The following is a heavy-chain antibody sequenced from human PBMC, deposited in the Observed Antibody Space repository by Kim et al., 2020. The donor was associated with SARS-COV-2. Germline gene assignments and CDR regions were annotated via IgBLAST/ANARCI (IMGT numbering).Heavy chain of an antibody. D-gene: IGHD3-16*01. J-gene: IGHJ4*02. V-gene: IGHV3-11*06. CDR3: ATDLAYAFDY. Sequence: YADSVKGRFTIARDDAKNSLYLQMDSLRADDTAVYYCATDLAYAFDYWGQGALVTVSS.